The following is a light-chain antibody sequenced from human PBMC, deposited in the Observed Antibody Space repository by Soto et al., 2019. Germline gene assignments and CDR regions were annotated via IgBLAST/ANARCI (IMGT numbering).Light chain of an antibody. CDR2: DAS. CDR1: SSNVGGYNY. Sequence: QSVLTQPRSVSASPGQSVTISCTGTSSNVGGYNYVSWYQQHPGKAPKLMIYDASKRPPGVPDRFSGYKSGNAAFLTISGRQVEDEAGYYFCSYAASYTLLFGGGTKDPVL. V-gene: IGLV2-11*01. CDR3: CSYAASYTLL. J-gene: IGLJ3*02.